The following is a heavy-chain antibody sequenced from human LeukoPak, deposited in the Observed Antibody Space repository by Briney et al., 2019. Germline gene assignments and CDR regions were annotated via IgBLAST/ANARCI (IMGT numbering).Heavy chain of an antibody. Sequence: PGGSLRLSCAASGFTFSSYERNWVRQAPGKGLEWVSYISGSGSTIYYADSVKGRFTISRDNAKNSLYLQMNSLRAEDTALYYCARDRSGYYKWFDPWGQGTLVTVSS. D-gene: IGHD5-12*01. CDR3: ARDRSGYYKWFDP. CDR2: ISGSGSTI. CDR1: GFTFSSYE. J-gene: IGHJ5*02. V-gene: IGHV3-48*03.